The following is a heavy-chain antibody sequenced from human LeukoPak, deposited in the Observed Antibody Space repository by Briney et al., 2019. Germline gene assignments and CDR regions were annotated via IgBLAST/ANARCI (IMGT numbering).Heavy chain of an antibody. J-gene: IGHJ6*04. CDR2: ISSRSTYI. V-gene: IGHV3-11*06. Sequence: GGSLRLSCAASGFIFSDYYMSWIRQAPGKGLEWVSSISSRSTYIYHADSVKGRFTISRDNAKNSLFLQMNSLRAEDTAVYFCAKSTRAVMAMMDVWGKGTTVTVSS. D-gene: IGHD3-16*01. CDR1: GFIFSDYY. CDR3: AKSTRAVMAMMDV.